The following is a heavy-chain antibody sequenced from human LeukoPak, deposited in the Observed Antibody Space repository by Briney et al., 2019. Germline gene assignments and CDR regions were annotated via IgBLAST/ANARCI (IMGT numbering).Heavy chain of an antibody. CDR1: GGSISSYY. D-gene: IGHD1-26*01. CDR2: IYAGGGT. CDR3: ARGGPYDSGSFYFDY. Sequence: PSETLSLTCSVSGGSISSYYWSWIRQPAGKGLEWIGRIYAGGGTNYSPSLKSRVTMSVDTSKNQFSLKLSSVTAADTAVYYCARGGPYDSGSFYFDYWGQGTLVTVSS. V-gene: IGHV4-4*07. J-gene: IGHJ4*02.